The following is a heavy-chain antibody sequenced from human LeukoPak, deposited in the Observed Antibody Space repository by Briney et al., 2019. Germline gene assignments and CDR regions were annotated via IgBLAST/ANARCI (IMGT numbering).Heavy chain of an antibody. Sequence: PSETLSLTCTVSGGSINSGGYYWSWIRQHPGKGLEWTGYISYSGSTYYNPSLKSRVTISLDTSKNQFSLGLSSVSAADTAVYFCTVGPHHYFDSWGQGTLVTVSS. CDR2: ISYSGST. D-gene: IGHD4-11*01. CDR1: GGSINSGGYY. V-gene: IGHV4-31*03. J-gene: IGHJ4*02. CDR3: TVGPHHYFDS.